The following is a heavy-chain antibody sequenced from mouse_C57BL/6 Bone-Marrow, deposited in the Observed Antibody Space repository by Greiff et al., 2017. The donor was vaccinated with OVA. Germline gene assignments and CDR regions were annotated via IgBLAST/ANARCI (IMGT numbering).Heavy chain of an antibody. J-gene: IGHJ1*03. V-gene: IGHV1-69*01. Sequence: VQLQQPGAELVMPGASVKLSCKASGYTFTSYWMHWVKQRPGPGLEWIGEIDPSDSYTNYNQKFKGKSTLTVDTSSSTAYMQLSSLTSDDAAVYYCARGGAYYGSCGWYFDVWGTGTTVTVSS. CDR2: IDPSDSYT. D-gene: IGHD2-10*01. CDR1: GYTFTSYW. CDR3: ARGGAYYGSCGWYFDV.